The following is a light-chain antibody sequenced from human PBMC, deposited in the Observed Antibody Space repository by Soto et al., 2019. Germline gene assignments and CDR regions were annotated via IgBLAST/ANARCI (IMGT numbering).Light chain of an antibody. J-gene: IGKJ1*01. CDR3: QQYSKWPPWT. V-gene: IGKV3-15*01. CDR2: RAS. CDR1: QSLSDN. Sequence: EIVMTQSPATLAGSPGETVTLSCRASQSLSDNLAWYQQKPGQAPRLLIFRASTRATGVPARFSGRGSGTEFTLTISGLQSEDFAVHYCQQYSKWPPWTFGIGTKVEIK.